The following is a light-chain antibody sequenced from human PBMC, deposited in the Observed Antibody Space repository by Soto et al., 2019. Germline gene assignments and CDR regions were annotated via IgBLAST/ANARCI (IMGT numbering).Light chain of an antibody. V-gene: IGKV3-15*01. CDR3: QQYNNWPPGA. CDR2: GAS. CDR1: QSVSSN. J-gene: IGKJ1*01. Sequence: EIVMTQSPATLSVSPGERATLSCRASQSVSSNLAWYQQKPGQAPRLLIYGASTRAPGIPARFSGSGSGTEFTLTISSLQSEDVAGYYCQQYNNWPPGAFGQGTKVEIK.